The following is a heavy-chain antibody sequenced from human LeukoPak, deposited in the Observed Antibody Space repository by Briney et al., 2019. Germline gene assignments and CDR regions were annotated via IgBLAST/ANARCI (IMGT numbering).Heavy chain of an antibody. D-gene: IGHD2-2*01. V-gene: IGHV3-7*01. CDR1: GFTFSSYW. CDR2: IKQDGSEK. J-gene: IGHJ4*02. CDR3: ARLKLLWSNYFDY. Sequence: GGSLRLSCAASGFTFSSYWMSWVRQAPGKGLEWVANIKQDGSEKYYVDSVKGRFTISRHNARNSLYLQVNSLRAEDTAVYYCARLKLLWSNYFDYWGQGTLVTVSS.